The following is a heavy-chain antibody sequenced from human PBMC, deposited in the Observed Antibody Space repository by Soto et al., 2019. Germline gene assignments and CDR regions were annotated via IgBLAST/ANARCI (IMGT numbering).Heavy chain of an antibody. CDR1: GFTFRTYN. J-gene: IGHJ5*02. Sequence: GGSLRLSCAASGFTFRTYNMNWVRQAPGKGLEWLSYISTSSSTIYYADSVKGRFTISRDDAKNSLFLQMNSLRDEDTAVYYCATELEGVDPWGQGTLVTVS. V-gene: IGHV3-48*02. CDR2: ISTSSSTI. CDR3: ATELEGVDP.